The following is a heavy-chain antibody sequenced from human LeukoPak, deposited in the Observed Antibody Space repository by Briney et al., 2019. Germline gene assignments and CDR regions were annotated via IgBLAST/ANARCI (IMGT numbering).Heavy chain of an antibody. V-gene: IGHV1-69*13. J-gene: IGHJ3*02. CDR1: GGTFSSYA. Sequence: SVKVSCKASGGTFSSYAISRVRQAPGQGLEWMGGIIPIFGTANYAQKFQGRVTITADESTSTAYMELSSLRSEDTAVYYCARGGLYQLLHDAFDIWGQGTMVTVSS. CDR3: ARGGLYQLLHDAFDI. CDR2: IIPIFGTA. D-gene: IGHD2-2*01.